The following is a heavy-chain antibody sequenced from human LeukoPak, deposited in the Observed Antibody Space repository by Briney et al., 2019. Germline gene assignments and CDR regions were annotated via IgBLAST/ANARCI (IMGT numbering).Heavy chain of an antibody. CDR2: LNSDGSST. J-gene: IGHJ4*02. V-gene: IGHV3-74*01. D-gene: IGHD3-10*01. CDR3: AREPGRYSPFDY. CDR1: GFTFSSYW. Sequence: GGSLRLSCAASGFTFSSYWMHWVRQVPGKGLVWVARLNSDGSSTSYADSVKGRITISRDNAKNTLYLQMNSLRAEDTAVYYCAREPGRYSPFDYWGQGTLVTVSS.